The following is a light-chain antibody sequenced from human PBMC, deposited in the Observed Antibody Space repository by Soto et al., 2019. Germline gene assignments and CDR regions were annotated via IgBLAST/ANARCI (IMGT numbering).Light chain of an antibody. CDR3: QQYNNRWT. CDR1: QSVGTK. Sequence: EIVMTQSPATLSVSPGERATLSCRASQSVGTKLAWYQQKHGQAPRLLITGASASATGIPARFSGSGSGTEFTLTISSLQSEDFAVYYCQQYNNRWTFGQGTKVEMK. CDR2: GAS. J-gene: IGKJ1*01. V-gene: IGKV3-15*01.